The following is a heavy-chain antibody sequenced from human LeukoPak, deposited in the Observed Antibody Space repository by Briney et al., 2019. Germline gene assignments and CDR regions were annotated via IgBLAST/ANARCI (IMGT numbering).Heavy chain of an antibody. D-gene: IGHD5-24*01. V-gene: IGHV4-59*01. J-gene: IGHJ4*02. CDR2: VYYTGST. CDR3: ARGAMATTPFFDY. CDR1: GGSISNYY. Sequence: SETLSLTCPVSGGSISNYYYWTWIRQPPGKGLEWIGYVYYTGSTNFNPSLKSRVTMSLDTSRNQFSLKLTSLTAADTAVYYCARGAMATTPFFDYWGQGTLVTVSP.